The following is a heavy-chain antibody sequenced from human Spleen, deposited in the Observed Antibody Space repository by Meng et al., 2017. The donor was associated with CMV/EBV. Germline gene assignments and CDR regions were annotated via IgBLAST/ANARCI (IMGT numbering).Heavy chain of an antibody. D-gene: IGHD2-8*01. V-gene: IGHV4-34*01. CDR2: INHSGST. CDR1: SFSGYY. J-gene: IGHJ5*02. Sequence: SFSGYYWSWLRPPPGKGLEWIGEINHSGSTNYNPSLKSRVTISVDTSKNQFSLKLSSVTAADTAVYYCARGELYCTNGVCVTGWFDPWGQGTLVTVSS. CDR3: ARGELYCTNGVCVTGWFDP.